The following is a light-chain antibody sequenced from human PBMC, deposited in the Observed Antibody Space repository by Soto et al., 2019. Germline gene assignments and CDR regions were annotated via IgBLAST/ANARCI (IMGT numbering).Light chain of an antibody. Sequence: VLTQSPGTLSLSPGDRATLFCRARQSLTNPYIAWYQQKPGQAPRLLIYGASTRVTGIPARFSGSGSGTEFTLTISSLQSEDFTVYYCQQYKNWPAYTFGQGTKLEIK. CDR3: QQYKNWPAYT. V-gene: IGKV3-15*01. CDR1: QSLTNPY. J-gene: IGKJ2*01. CDR2: GAS.